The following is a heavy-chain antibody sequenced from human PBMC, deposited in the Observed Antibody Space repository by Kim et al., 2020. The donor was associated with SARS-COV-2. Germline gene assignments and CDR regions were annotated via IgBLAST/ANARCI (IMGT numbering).Heavy chain of an antibody. V-gene: IGHV4-59*08. CDR3: ARLKYYYDSSGYPAAWYFEL. CDR1: GGSISSYY. CDR2: IYYSGST. D-gene: IGHD3-22*01. J-gene: IGHJ2*01. Sequence: SETLSLTCTVSGGSISSYYWSWIRQPPGKGLEWIGYIYYSGSTNYNPSLKSRVTISVDTSKNQFSLKLSSVTAADTAVYYCARLKYYYDSSGYPAAWYFELWGRGTLVTVSS.